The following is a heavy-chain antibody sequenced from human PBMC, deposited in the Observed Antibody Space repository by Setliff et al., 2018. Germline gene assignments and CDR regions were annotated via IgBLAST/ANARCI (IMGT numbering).Heavy chain of an antibody. CDR1: GGSISSGSDY. CDR2: IYTSGST. CDR3: ARAISGWYSAYYYYMDV. J-gene: IGHJ6*03. D-gene: IGHD6-19*01. V-gene: IGHV4-61*09. Sequence: PSETLFLTCSVSGGSISSGSDYWTWIRQPAGKGLEWIGHIYTSGSTSYNPSLKSRVTISVDTSKNQFSLKLSSVTATDTAVYYCARAISGWYSAYYYYMDVWGKGTTVTVSS.